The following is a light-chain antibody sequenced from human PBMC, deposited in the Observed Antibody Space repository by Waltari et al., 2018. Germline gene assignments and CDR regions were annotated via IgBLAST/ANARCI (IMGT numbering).Light chain of an antibody. CDR3: QSYDSTYKMI. J-gene: IGLJ2*01. Sequence: NFMLTQPHSVSESPGKTVTISCTRSSGSIASVYVHWYQQRPASSPTIVIYDDDQRPSGVPDRFSGSIDRSSNSASLTISGLRAEDEADYFCQSYDSTYKMIFGGGTTLTVL. CDR1: SGSIASVY. CDR2: DDD. V-gene: IGLV6-57*01.